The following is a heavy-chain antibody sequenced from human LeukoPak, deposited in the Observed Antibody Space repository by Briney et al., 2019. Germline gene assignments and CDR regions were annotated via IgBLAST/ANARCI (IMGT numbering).Heavy chain of an antibody. CDR1: VYSFTSYW. CDR3: ARLYDSSGYYFGY. J-gene: IGHJ4*02. D-gene: IGHD3-22*01. Sequence: GESLKISCKGSVYSFTSYWIGWVRQMPGKGLEWMGIIYPGDSDTRYSPSFQGQVTISADKSISTAYLRWSSLKASDTAMYYCARLYDSSGYYFGYWGQGTLVTVSS. CDR2: IYPGDSDT. V-gene: IGHV5-51*01.